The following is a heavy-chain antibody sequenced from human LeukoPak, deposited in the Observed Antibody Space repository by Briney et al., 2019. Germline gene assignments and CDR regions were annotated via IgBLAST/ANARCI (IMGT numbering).Heavy chain of an antibody. Sequence: PGGSLRLSCAASGFTFSTYSMNWVRHAPGKGLEWVSSIATSSDYIYYAGSLKGRFTISRDNAKNSLYLHMNSLRPDDTAAYYCARGRSITILRGVAISDGFDIWGQGTKVTVS. D-gene: IGHD3-10*01. CDR3: ARGRSITILRGVAISDGFDI. V-gene: IGHV3-21*06. CDR2: IATSSDYI. J-gene: IGHJ3*02. CDR1: GFTFSTYS.